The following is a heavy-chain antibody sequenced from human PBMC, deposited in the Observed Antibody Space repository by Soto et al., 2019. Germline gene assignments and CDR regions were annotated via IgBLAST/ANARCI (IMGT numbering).Heavy chain of an antibody. J-gene: IGHJ4*02. CDR3: ARGGVDYYDSSGYYFSPYYFDY. CDR2: IYRSGST. V-gene: IGHV4-30-2*01. Sequence: SETLSLTCTVSGGSVSSGSYYWSWIRQPPGKGLEWIGYIYRSGSTYYNPSLKSRVTISVDRSKNQFSLKLSSVTAADTAVYYCARGGVDYYDSSGYYFSPYYFDYWGQGTLVTVSS. D-gene: IGHD3-22*01. CDR1: GGSVSSGSYY.